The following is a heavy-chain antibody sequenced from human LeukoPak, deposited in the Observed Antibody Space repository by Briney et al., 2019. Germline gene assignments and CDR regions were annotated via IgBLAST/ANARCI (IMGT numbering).Heavy chain of an antibody. CDR1: GFTFSSYW. CDR3: ARGAYGDYVVEYFQH. J-gene: IGHJ1*01. D-gene: IGHD4-17*01. V-gene: IGHV3-74*01. CDR2: INSDGRST. Sequence: PGGSLRLSCVASGFTFSSYWMHWVRQAPGKGLVWVSRINSDGRSTSYADSVKGRSTISRDNAENTLYLQMNSLRAEDTAVYYCARGAYGDYVVEYFQHWGQGTLVTVSS.